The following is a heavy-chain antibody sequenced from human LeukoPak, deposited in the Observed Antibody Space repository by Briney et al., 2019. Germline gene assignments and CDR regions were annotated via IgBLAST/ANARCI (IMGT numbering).Heavy chain of an antibody. Sequence: GGSLRLSCAGSGFTFSRYWISWVRQAPGKGLEWVAHINQDGSQKLYVDSVTGRFTISRDNAKNSLYLQMNSLRAEDMAVYYCARWRGQQSEFDLWGQGALVTVSS. CDR3: ARWRGQQSEFDL. J-gene: IGHJ4*02. V-gene: IGHV3-7*01. CDR2: INQDGSQK. D-gene: IGHD5-24*01. CDR1: GFTFSRYW.